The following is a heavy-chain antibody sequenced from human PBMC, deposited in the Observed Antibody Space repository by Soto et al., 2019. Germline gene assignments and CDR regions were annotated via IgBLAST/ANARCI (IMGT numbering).Heavy chain of an antibody. CDR3: ARSWTTVPYYFDY. CDR2: INHSGST. D-gene: IGHD4-17*01. Sequence: SETLSLTCAVYGGSFSGYYWSWIRQPPGKGLEWIGEINHSGSTNYNPSLKSRVTISVDTSKNQFSLKLSSVTAADTAVYYCARSWTTVPYYFDYWGQGTLVTVSS. V-gene: IGHV4-34*01. CDR1: GGSFSGYY. J-gene: IGHJ4*02.